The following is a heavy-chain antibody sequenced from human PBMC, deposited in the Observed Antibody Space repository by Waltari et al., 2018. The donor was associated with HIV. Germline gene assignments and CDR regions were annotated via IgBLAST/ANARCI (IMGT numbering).Heavy chain of an antibody. Sequence: QVQLVQSGAEVKKPGASVKVSCKASGYTFTGYYMHWVRQAPGQGLEWMGWINPNSGGTNYAQKFQGRVTMTRDTSISTAYMELSRLRSDDTAVYYCARDQGSSSWNGWFDPWGQGTLVTVSS. V-gene: IGHV1-2*02. CDR3: ARDQGSSSWNGWFDP. J-gene: IGHJ5*02. CDR2: INPNSGGT. D-gene: IGHD6-13*01. CDR1: GYTFTGYY.